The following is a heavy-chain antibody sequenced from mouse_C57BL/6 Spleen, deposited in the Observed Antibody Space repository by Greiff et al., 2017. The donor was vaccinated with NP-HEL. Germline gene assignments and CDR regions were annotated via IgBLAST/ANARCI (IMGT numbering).Heavy chain of an antibody. V-gene: IGHV5-17*01. CDR1: GFTFSDYG. Sequence: EVMLVESGGGLVKPGGSLKLSCAASGFTFSDYGMHWVRQAPEKGLEWVAYISSGSSTIYYADTVKGRFTISRDNAKNTLFLQMTSLRSEDTAMYYCARPGGSSYWYFDVWGTGTTVTVSS. J-gene: IGHJ1*03. CDR3: ARPGGSSYWYFDV. CDR2: ISSGSSTI. D-gene: IGHD1-1*01.